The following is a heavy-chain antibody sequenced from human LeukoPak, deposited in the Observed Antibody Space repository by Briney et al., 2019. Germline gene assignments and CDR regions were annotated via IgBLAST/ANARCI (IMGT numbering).Heavy chain of an antibody. CDR1: GFTFSSYW. CDR2: INTDGSTT. J-gene: IGHJ4*02. V-gene: IGHV3-74*01. CDR3: ARHYYDRTGHYGDYIDY. Sequence: GGSLRLSCAASGFTFSSYWMHWVRQAPGKGLVWVSRINTDGSTTSYAASVKGRFTIARDNAKNTLFLQMNSLRAEDTAVYFCARHYYDRTGHYGDYIDYWGQGTLVTVSS. D-gene: IGHD3-22*01.